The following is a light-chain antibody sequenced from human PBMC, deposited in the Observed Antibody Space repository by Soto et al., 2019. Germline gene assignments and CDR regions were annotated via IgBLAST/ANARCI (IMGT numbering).Light chain of an antibody. Sequence: ALTQPPSASGSPGQSVTISCTGTSSDVGGYNYISWYQQHPGKAPKLMIYEVNKRPSGVPDRFSGSKSGNTASLTVSGLQAEDEADYFCSSYAGSNNYVFGTGTKVTVL. CDR3: SSYAGSNNYV. CDR1: SSDVGGYNY. V-gene: IGLV2-8*01. J-gene: IGLJ1*01. CDR2: EVN.